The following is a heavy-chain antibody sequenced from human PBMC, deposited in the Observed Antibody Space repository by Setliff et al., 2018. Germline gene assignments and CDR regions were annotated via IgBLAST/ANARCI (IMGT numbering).Heavy chain of an antibody. D-gene: IGHD6-6*01. V-gene: IGHV4-34*01. J-gene: IGHJ4*02. CDR3: ARGRNIAARLLDS. CDR2: INQRGST. Sequence: SETLSLTWAAYGGTSSDYHWTWIRQSPEKGLEWIGEINQRGSTNYNPSLKSRVTISIDTSKDQFSLKLISMTAADTAVYYCARGRNIAARLLDSWGQGTLVTVSS. CDR1: GGTSSDYH.